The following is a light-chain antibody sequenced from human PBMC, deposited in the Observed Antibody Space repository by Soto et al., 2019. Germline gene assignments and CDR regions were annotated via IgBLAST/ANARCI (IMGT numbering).Light chain of an antibody. Sequence: IPLAQPPSSLSASLGDRAPLNFPASQGITSYLAWYQQRPGKAPGLLIYSASTLQSGVPSRFSGSGYGTDFSLTISNLQPEDFATYYCQQLYSHPLTFGGGTKVDIK. CDR2: SAS. CDR3: QQLYSHPLT. J-gene: IGKJ4*01. V-gene: IGKV1-9*01. CDR1: QGITSY.